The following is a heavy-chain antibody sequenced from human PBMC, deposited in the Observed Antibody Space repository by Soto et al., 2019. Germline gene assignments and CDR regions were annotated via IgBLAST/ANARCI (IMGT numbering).Heavy chain of an antibody. D-gene: IGHD3-3*01. V-gene: IGHV3-73*01. J-gene: IGHJ4*02. CDR1: GFTFSGSA. CDR2: IRSKANSYAT. CDR3: TRRDPFWRDY. Sequence: EVQLVESGGGLVQPGGSLKLSCAASGFTFSGSAMHWVRQASGKGLEWVGRIRSKANSYATAYAASVKGRFTISRDDSKNTAYLQMNSLKTEDTAVYYCTRRDPFWRDYWGQGTLVIVSS.